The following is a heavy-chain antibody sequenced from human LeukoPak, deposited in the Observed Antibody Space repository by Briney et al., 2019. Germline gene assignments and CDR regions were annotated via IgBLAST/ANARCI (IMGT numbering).Heavy chain of an antibody. CDR2: ISSSSSTI. Sequence: GGSLRLSCAASGFTFSSYSMNWVRQAPGQGLEWVSYISSSSSTIYYADSVKGRSTISRDNAKNSLYLQMNSLRTEDTALYYCAKESGIYYYYGMDVWGQGTTVTVSS. CDR1: GFTFSSYS. J-gene: IGHJ6*02. D-gene: IGHD1-14*01. CDR3: AKESGIYYYYGMDV. V-gene: IGHV3-48*01.